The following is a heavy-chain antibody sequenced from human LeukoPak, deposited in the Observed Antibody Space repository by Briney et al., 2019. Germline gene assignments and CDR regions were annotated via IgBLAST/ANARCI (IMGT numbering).Heavy chain of an antibody. CDR2: MNPNSGNT. V-gene: IGHV1-8*01. CDR1: GFTFTSYD. J-gene: IGHJ4*02. CDR3: ARDRGRESGTTFLWAY. Sequence: GASVKVSCKAAGFTFTSYDINWVRQATGQGPEWMGWMNPNSGNTGYAQKFQGRVTMTRNTSISAAYMELSSLRSEDTAVYYCARDRGRESGTTFLWAYWGQGTLVTVSS. D-gene: IGHD1-7*01.